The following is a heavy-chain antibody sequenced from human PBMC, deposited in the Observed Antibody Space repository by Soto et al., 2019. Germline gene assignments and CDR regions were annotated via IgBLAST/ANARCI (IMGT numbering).Heavy chain of an antibody. CDR3: ATYRPGSSGANWVDP. Sequence: QLVQSGAEVKKPGSSVKVSCQAFGGTFSKYGVSWVRQATGPGLQWLGGITPMLGTSTITQRFHDRVTLTADEFTSVAYRVVNSLTSEDTATYYCATYRPGSSGANWVDPWGQGTLVTVSP. V-gene: IGHV1-69*01. CDR1: GGTFSKYG. CDR2: ITPMLGTS. J-gene: IGHJ5*02. D-gene: IGHD6-19*01.